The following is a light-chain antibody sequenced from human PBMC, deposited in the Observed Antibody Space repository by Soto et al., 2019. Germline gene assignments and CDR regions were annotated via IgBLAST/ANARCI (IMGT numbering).Light chain of an antibody. Sequence: DIQMTQSPSTLSASVGDRVTITCRASQSISSWLAWFHQKPGKAPKLLIYGASTLESGVPSRFSGSGSGTEFTLTISSLQPDDFATYYCQQYDTYPHTFVQGTKLEIK. V-gene: IGKV1-5*03. CDR1: QSISSW. CDR3: QQYDTYPHT. CDR2: GAS. J-gene: IGKJ2*01.